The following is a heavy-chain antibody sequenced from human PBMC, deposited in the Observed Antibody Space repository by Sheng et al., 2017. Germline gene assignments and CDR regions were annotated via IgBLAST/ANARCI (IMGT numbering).Heavy chain of an antibody. J-gene: IGHJ6*02. Sequence: QVQLQQWGAGLLKPSETLSLTCAVYGGSFSGYYWSWIRQPPGKGLEWIGEINHSGSTNYNPSLKSRVTISVDTSKNQFSLKLSSVTAADTAVYYCARGGWGFGEFYYYYYYYGMDVWGQGTMVTVSS. CDR1: GGSFSGYY. CDR2: INHSGST. CDR3: ARGGWGFGEFYYYYYYYGMDV. D-gene: IGHD3-10*01. V-gene: IGHV4-34*01.